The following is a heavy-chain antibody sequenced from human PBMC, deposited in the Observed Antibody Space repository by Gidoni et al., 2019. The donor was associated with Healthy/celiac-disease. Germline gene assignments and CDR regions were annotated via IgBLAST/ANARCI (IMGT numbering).Heavy chain of an antibody. Sequence: KGRFTISRDNAKNTLYLQMNSLRAEDTAVYYCARGRTWSGYYYYYYMDVWGKGTTVTVSS. J-gene: IGHJ6*03. CDR3: ARGRTWSGYYYYYYMDV. V-gene: IGHV3-74*01. D-gene: IGHD3-3*01.